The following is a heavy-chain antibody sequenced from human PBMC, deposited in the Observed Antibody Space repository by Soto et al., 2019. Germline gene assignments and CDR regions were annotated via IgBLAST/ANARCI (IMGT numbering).Heavy chain of an antibody. D-gene: IGHD3-22*01. V-gene: IGHV3-15*07. CDR2: IKSKTDGGTT. Sequence: PGGSLRLSCAASGFTFSNAWINWVRQAPGKGLEWVGSIKSKTDGGTTDYAEPLKGRFAISRDDSNNMVYLQMNSLKIEDTAVYYCTTDSYSTIIIVRFDYWGHGTLVTVSS. CDR3: TTDSYSTIIIVRFDY. J-gene: IGHJ4*01. CDR1: GFTFSNAW.